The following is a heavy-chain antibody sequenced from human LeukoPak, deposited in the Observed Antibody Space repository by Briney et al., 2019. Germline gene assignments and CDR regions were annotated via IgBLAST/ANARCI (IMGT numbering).Heavy chain of an antibody. CDR3: ARDFYPLYYYYYGMDV. CDR1: GFTFSSYW. J-gene: IGHJ6*02. Sequence: GGSLRLSCAASGFTFSSYWMSWVRQAPGKGLEWVAVISYDGSNKYYADSVKGRFTISRDNSKNTLYLQMNSLRAEDTAVYYCARDFYPLYYYYYGMDVWGQGTTVTVSS. V-gene: IGHV3-30-3*01. D-gene: IGHD2/OR15-2a*01. CDR2: ISYDGSNK.